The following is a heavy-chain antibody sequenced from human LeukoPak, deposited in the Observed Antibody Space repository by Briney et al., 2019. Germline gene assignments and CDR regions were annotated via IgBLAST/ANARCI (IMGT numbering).Heavy chain of an antibody. CDR1: GGSISSSSYY. J-gene: IGHJ4*02. V-gene: IGHV4-39*07. CDR3: ARWSPKPPHSGSYYWDHSRFDY. Sequence: PSETLSLTCTVSGGSISSSSYYWGWIRQPPGKGLEWIGSIYYSGSTYYNPSLKSRVTISVDTSKNQFSLKLSSVTAADTAVYYCARWSPKPPHSGSYYWDHSRFDYWGQGTLVTVSS. D-gene: IGHD1-26*01. CDR2: IYYSGST.